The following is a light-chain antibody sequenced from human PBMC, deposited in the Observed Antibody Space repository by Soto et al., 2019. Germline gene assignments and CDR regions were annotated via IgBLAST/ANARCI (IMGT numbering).Light chain of an antibody. CDR3: QQYNSYPLT. Sequence: DIQMTQSPSILSASVVDRVTITCRASQSIGSWLAWYQQKPGQAPNLLIYKASNLESGVPSRFSGSGSGTEFTLTISSVQSDDFATYYCQQYNSYPLTFDGGTKVDIK. V-gene: IGKV1-5*03. J-gene: IGKJ4*01. CDR2: KAS. CDR1: QSIGSW.